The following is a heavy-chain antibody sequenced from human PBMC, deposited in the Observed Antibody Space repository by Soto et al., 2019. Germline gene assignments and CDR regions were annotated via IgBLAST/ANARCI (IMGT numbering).Heavy chain of an antibody. CDR1: GGTFSSYA. CDR3: ARCLWFGESAPFDP. CDR2: IIPIFGTA. J-gene: IGHJ5*02. D-gene: IGHD3-10*01. Sequence: SVKVSCKASGGTFSSYAISWVRQAPGQGLEWMGGIIPIFGTANYAQKFQGRVTITADESTSTAYMELSSLRSEDTAVYYCARCLWFGESAPFDPWGQGTLVTVSS. V-gene: IGHV1-69*13.